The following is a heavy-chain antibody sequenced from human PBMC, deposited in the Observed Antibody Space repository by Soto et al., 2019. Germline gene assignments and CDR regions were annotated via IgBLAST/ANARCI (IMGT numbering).Heavy chain of an antibody. Sequence: NPSETLSLTCTVSGGSISSGDYYWSWIRQSPGKGLEWIGYIYYSGSNYYNPSLKSRVTISVDTSKNQFSLKLSSVTAADTAVYYCAREGRYCSGGSCYLYGMDVWGQGTTVTVSS. CDR1: GGSISSGDYY. V-gene: IGHV4-30-4*01. CDR3: AREGRYCSGGSCYLYGMDV. CDR2: IYYSGSN. D-gene: IGHD2-15*01. J-gene: IGHJ6*02.